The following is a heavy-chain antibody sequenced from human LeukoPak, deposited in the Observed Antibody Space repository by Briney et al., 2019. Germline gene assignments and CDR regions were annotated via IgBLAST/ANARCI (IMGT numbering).Heavy chain of an antibody. J-gene: IGHJ4*02. Sequence: GGSLRLSCAASGFTFSDYYMSWIRQAPGKGLEWVSYISSSSSYTNYADSVKGRFTISRDNAKNSLCLQMNSLRAEDTAVYYCARDFPFGDYLDYWGQGTLVTVSS. CDR2: ISSSSSYT. CDR3: ARDFPFGDYLDY. V-gene: IGHV3-11*06. CDR1: GFTFSDYY. D-gene: IGHD3-3*01.